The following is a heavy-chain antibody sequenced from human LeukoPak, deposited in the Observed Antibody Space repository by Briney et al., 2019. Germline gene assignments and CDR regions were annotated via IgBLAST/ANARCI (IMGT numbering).Heavy chain of an antibody. CDR1: GYTFTSYG. CDR3: AREPPYYYDSSGASPFDY. V-gene: IGHV1-2*02. Sequence: ASVKVSCKASGYTFTSYGISWVRQAPGQGLEWMGWINPNSGGTNYAQKFQGRVTMTRDTSISTAYMELSRLRSDDTAVYYCAREPPYYYDSSGASPFDYWGQGTLVTVSS. J-gene: IGHJ4*02. D-gene: IGHD3-22*01. CDR2: INPNSGGT.